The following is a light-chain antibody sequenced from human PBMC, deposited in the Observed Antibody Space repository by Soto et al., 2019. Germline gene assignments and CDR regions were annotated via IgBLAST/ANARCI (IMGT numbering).Light chain of an antibody. J-gene: IGKJ4*01. CDR3: QQYNNWPLT. Sequence: EIVITQSPATLSVSPGERATLSCRASQSVSSNLAWYQQKPGQAPRLLIYGASTRATGIPARFSGSGSGTEFTLTISSLQSEDFAVYYCQQYNNWPLTFGGGTKGGYQ. CDR1: QSVSSN. V-gene: IGKV3-15*01. CDR2: GAS.